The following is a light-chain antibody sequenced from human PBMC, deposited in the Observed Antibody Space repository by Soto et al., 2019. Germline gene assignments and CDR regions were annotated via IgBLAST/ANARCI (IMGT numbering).Light chain of an antibody. CDR1: QSVSSTF. J-gene: IGKJ1*01. V-gene: IGKV3-20*01. Sequence: EIVLTQSPGSLSLSPGERATLSCRASQSVSSTFFAWYQQRPGQAPRLLMYGASSRATGSPERFSGCGSGTDFTLTISRLDPEDFAVYYCQPFARSVTFGHGTKVEIK. CDR2: GAS. CDR3: QPFARSVT.